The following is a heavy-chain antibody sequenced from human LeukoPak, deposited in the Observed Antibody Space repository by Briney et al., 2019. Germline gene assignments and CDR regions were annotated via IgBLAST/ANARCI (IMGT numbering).Heavy chain of an antibody. CDR2: IWYDGSNK. J-gene: IGHJ4*02. CDR3: ARDRESY. CDR1: EFIFGNYW. V-gene: IGHV3-33*08. Sequence: GGSLRLSCAASEFIFGNYWMSWVRQAPGKGLEWVAVIWYDGSNKYYADSVKGRFTISRDNSKNTLYLQMNSLRAEDTAVYYCARDRESYWGQGTLVTVSS. D-gene: IGHD2/OR15-2a*01.